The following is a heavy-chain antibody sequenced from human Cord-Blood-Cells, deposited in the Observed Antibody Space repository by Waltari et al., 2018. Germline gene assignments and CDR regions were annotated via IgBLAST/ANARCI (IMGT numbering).Heavy chain of an antibody. CDR3: ATNLKRPYSSSSLFDY. CDR1: GGTFSSSA. V-gene: IGHV1-69*01. Sequence: QVQLVQSGAEVKKPGSSVKVSCKASGGTFSSSAISWVRQAPGQGLDWMGGIIPIFGTANYAQTFQGRVTVTADESTSTADMELSSLRSEDTAVYYCATNLKRPYSSSSLFDYWGQGTLVTVSS. D-gene: IGHD6-6*01. J-gene: IGHJ4*02. CDR2: IIPIFGTA.